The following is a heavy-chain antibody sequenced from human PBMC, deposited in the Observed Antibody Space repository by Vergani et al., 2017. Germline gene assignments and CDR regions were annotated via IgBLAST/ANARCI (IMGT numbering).Heavy chain of an antibody. CDR2: INPSGGST. CDR1: GYTFTSYY. Sequence: QVQLVQSGAEVKKPGASVKVSCKASGYTFTSYYMHWVRQAPGQGLEWMGIINPSGGSTSYAQKFQGRVTITADESTSTAYMELSSLGSEDTAGYYCASRMVRGVITNGVYWGQGTLVNVSS. V-gene: IGHV1-46*01. D-gene: IGHD3-10*01. J-gene: IGHJ4*02. CDR3: ASRMVRGVITNGVY.